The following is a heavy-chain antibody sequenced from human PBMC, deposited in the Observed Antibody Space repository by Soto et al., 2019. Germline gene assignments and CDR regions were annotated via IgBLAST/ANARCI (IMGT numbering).Heavy chain of an antibody. D-gene: IGHD3-3*01. CDR1: GVTFSSYA. CDR2: IIPIFGTA. CDR3: ARDGALRFLEWLSPRLKRYYYYGMDV. J-gene: IGHJ6*02. Sequence: GASLKVSCKASGVTFSSYAICWVRQAPGQGLEWMGGIIPIFGTANYAQKFQGRVTITADESTSTAYMELSSLRSEDTAVYYCARDGALRFLEWLSPRLKRYYYYGMDVWGQGTMVTVSS. V-gene: IGHV1-69*13.